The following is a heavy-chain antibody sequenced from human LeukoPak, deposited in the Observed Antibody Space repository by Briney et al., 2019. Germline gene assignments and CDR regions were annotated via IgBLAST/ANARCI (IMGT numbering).Heavy chain of an antibody. CDR2: IYYSGST. CDR1: GGSISSSSYY. Sequence: SETLSLTCTVSGGSISSSSYYWGWIRQPPGKGLEWIGSIYYSGSTYYNPSFKSRVTISVDTSKNQFSLKLSSVTAADTAVYYCASPYYDFWSGYYDWFDPWGQGTLVTVSS. J-gene: IGHJ5*02. D-gene: IGHD3-3*01. V-gene: IGHV4-39*01. CDR3: ASPYYDFWSGYYDWFDP.